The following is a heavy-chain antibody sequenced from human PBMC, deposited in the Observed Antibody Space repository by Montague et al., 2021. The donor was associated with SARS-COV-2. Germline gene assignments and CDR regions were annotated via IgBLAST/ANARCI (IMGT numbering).Heavy chain of an antibody. CDR3: ARSLSYYYGMDV. CDR1: GFTFSSYG. CDR2: IWYDGSNK. Sequence: SLRLSCAASGFTFSSYGMHWVRQAPGKGLEWVAVIWYDGSNKYYADSVKGRFTISRDNSKNTLYLQMNSLRAEDTAVYYRARSLSYYYGMDVWGQGTTVTVSS. J-gene: IGHJ6*02. V-gene: IGHV3-33*01. D-gene: IGHD3-9*01.